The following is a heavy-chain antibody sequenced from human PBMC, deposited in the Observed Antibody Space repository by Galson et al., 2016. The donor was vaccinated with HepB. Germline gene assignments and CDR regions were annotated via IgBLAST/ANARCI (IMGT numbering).Heavy chain of an antibody. Sequence: SLRLSCAASGFSFSTSAMSWVRQTPGRGLEWVSGITGSGATTHYADAVKGRFTTSRDNSQNTLYLQMDSLRAEDTAIYYCAKAKTRGGFGNYNYMDVWGKGTTVTVSS. CDR1: GFSFSTSA. D-gene: IGHD3-16*01. J-gene: IGHJ6*03. CDR3: AKAKTRGGFGNYNYMDV. CDR2: ITGSGATT. V-gene: IGHV3-23*01.